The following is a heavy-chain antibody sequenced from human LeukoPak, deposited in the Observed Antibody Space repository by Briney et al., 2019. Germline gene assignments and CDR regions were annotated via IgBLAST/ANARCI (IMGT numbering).Heavy chain of an antibody. CDR3: ARESGTSRVGELRD. D-gene: IGHD3-10*01. Sequence: PGGSLRLSCSASGFTFTDYYMSWIRQAPGKGLEWVSYISPSGTVIYYGDSVKGRFTISKDNAKKSLYLQINSPRAEDTAMYYCARESGTSRVGELRDWGQGTLVTVSS. V-gene: IGHV3-11*04. CDR1: GFTFTDYY. CDR2: ISPSGTVI. J-gene: IGHJ4*02.